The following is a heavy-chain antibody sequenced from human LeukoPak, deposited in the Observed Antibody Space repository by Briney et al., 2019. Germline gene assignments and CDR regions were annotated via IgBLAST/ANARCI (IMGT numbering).Heavy chain of an antibody. V-gene: IGHV1-46*01. D-gene: IGHD5-18*01. CDR2: INPSGGNT. CDR1: GYTFTSYY. J-gene: IGHJ5*02. Sequence: ASVKVFCKASGYTFTSYYMHWVRQAPGQGLEWMGIINPSGGNTNYAQKFQGRVTMTRDMSTSTVYMELSSLRSEDTAMYYCARALPHRRLMDTTMEQHWFDPWGQGTLVTVSS. CDR3: ARALPHRRLMDTTMEQHWFDP.